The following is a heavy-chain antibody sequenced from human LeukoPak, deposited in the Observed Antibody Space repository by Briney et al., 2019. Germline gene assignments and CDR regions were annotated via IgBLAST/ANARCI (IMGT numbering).Heavy chain of an antibody. Sequence: GGSLRLSCAASGFTFSSYWMHWVRRAPGKGLEWVANIKIDGTEKYYVDSVKGRFTTSRDNAKNSLYLQMNSLRAEDTAVYYCASDRFYFGVWGQGTLVTVSS. CDR3: ASDRFYFGV. J-gene: IGHJ4*02. CDR1: GFTFSSYW. V-gene: IGHV3-7*05. CDR2: IKIDGTEK. D-gene: IGHD3-16*01.